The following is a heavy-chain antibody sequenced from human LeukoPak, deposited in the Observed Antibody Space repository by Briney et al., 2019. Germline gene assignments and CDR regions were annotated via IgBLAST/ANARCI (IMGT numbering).Heavy chain of an antibody. CDR3: ARASGGWDLDY. Sequence: PGGSLRLSCAASGFTFNVFHMNLVRQAPGKGLEWISSITSSGTYITYADSIQGRFTISRDNAKNSLYLQMNSLRVDDTALYYCARASGGWDLDYWGHGTLVTVSS. CDR2: ITSSGTYI. V-gene: IGHV3-21*04. CDR1: GFTFNVFH. D-gene: IGHD1-26*01. J-gene: IGHJ4*01.